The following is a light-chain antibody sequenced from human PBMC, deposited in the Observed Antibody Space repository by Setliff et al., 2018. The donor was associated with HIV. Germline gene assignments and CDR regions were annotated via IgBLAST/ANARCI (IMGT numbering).Light chain of an antibody. CDR3: SSYAITNTLP. Sequence: QSVLTQPASVSGSPGQSITISCTGTSSDVGGYNYVSWYQQHPGKAPKLIIYEVRNRPSGVSNRFSGSKSGNTASLTISGLQAADEGDYYCSSYAITNTLPFGTGTKVTVL. V-gene: IGLV2-14*01. CDR2: EVR. J-gene: IGLJ1*01. CDR1: SSDVGGYNY.